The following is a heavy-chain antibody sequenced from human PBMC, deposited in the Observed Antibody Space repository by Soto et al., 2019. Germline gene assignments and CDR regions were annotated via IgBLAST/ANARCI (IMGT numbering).Heavy chain of an antibody. D-gene: IGHD2-8*01. CDR2: INPKSGGT. CDR1: GYSFTDYH. Sequence: ASVKVSCKAPGYSFTDYHIHWVRQAPGQGLEWLGRINPKSGGTSTAQKFQGWVTMTTDTSISTASMELTRLTSDDTAIYYCARGDSTDCSNGVCSFFYNHDMDVWGQGTTVTVSS. V-gene: IGHV1-2*04. J-gene: IGHJ6*02. CDR3: ARGDSTDCSNGVCSFFYNHDMDV.